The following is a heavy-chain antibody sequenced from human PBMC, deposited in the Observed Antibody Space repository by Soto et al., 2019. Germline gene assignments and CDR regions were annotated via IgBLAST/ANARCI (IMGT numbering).Heavy chain of an antibody. Sequence: QVQLVQSGAEVKKPGASVKVSCKASGYTFTSYGISWVRQAPGQGLEWMGWISAYNGKTHYAQKLQGRVPMTTDTSTGTAYMELRSLRSDATAVYYCAVDQAMVREGDGMDVWGQGTTVTVSS. D-gene: IGHD3-10*01. CDR1: GYTFTSYG. CDR2: ISAYNGKT. V-gene: IGHV1-18*01. J-gene: IGHJ6*02. CDR3: AVDQAMVREGDGMDV.